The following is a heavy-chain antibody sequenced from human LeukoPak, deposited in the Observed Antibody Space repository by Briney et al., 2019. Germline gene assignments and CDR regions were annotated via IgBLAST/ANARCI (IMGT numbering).Heavy chain of an antibody. V-gene: IGHV4-59*01. J-gene: IGHJ4*02. CDR2: ICYSGST. D-gene: IGHD6-19*01. Sequence: SETLSLTCTVSGGSISSYYWSWIRQPPGKGLEWIGYICYSGSTNYNPSLKSRVTISVDTSKNQFSLKLSSVTAADTAVYYCARRGSGKGQFDYWGQGTLVTVSS. CDR3: ARRGSGKGQFDY. CDR1: GGSISSYY.